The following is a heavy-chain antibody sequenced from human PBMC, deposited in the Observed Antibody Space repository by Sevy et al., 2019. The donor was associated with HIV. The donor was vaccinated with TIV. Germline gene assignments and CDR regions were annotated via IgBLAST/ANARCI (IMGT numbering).Heavy chain of an antibody. CDR2: IIPMSRRA. CDR3: ARDEIVGAAFDS. V-gene: IGHV1-69*13. D-gene: IGHD1-26*01. J-gene: IGHJ4*02. Sequence: ASVKVSCQTSGDTFDSYANNWVRQAPGQGLEWMGGIIPMSRRADYAEKFQGSVTITADESTNTAYLELSSLRSDDTAVYYCARDEIVGAAFDSWGQGTLVTVSS. CDR1: GDTFDSYA.